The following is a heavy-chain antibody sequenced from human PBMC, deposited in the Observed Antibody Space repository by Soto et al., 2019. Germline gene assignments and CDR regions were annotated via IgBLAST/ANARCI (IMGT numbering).Heavy chain of an antibody. CDR3: ARDNERLPLGGNYYYILDV. J-gene: IGHJ6*02. CDR2: IIPLFRTP. Sequence: QVQLVQSGAEMKEPGSSVKVSCKTSGGTFSSSAISWLRQAPGQGLEWMGGIIPLFRTPDYAQKFQGRVTIAADESTSTAYMELSSLRSEDTAVYYCARDNERLPLGGNYYYILDVWGQGTTITVSS. CDR1: GGTFSSSA. V-gene: IGHV1-69*12. D-gene: IGHD1-26*01.